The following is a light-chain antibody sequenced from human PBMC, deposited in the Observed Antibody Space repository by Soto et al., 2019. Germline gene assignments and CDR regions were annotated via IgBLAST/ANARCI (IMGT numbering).Light chain of an antibody. J-gene: IGKJ1*01. Sequence: ESVSTQSTNTLSLSPGERATLSCRASQSVSSYLAWYQQKPGQAPRLLIYDASNRATGIPARFSGSGSGADFTLTISRLEPEDFALYYCQVYGSSPWTFAQGTKV. CDR1: QSVSSY. V-gene: IGKV3-20*01. CDR3: QVYGSSPWT. CDR2: DAS.